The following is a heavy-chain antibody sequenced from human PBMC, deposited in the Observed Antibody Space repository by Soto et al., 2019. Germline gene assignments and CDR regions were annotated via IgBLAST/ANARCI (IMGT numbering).Heavy chain of an antibody. D-gene: IGHD6-19*01. J-gene: IGHJ4*02. V-gene: IGHV3-30-3*01. CDR3: ARDRPDSSGWYVPTYYFDY. CDR2: ISYDGSNK. CDR1: GFTFGSYA. Sequence: GGSLRLSCAASGFTFGSYAMHWVRQAPGKGLEWVAVISYDGSNKYYADSVKGRFTISRDNSKNTLYLQMNSLRAEDTAVYYCARDRPDSSGWYVPTYYFDYWGQGTLVTVSS.